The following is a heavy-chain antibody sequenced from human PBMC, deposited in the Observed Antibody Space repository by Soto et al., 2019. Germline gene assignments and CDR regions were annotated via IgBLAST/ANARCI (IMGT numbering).Heavy chain of an antibody. D-gene: IGHD6-19*01. CDR2: SRNKANSYTA. Sequence: PGGSLRLSCAASGFTLSDFYIDWVRQTPGKGLEWVGRSRNKANSYTAEYAASVKGRFTISRDFSKNSLYLQMNSLKSEYTAVYYCAMLGGWSGGSSGMDVWGQGTTVTVSS. V-gene: IGHV3-72*01. J-gene: IGHJ6*02. CDR1: GFTLSDFY. CDR3: AMLGGWSGGSSGMDV.